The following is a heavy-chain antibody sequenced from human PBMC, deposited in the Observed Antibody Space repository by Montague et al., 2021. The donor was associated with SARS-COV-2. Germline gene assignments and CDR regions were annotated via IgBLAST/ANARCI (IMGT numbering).Heavy chain of an antibody. CDR1: GGSTSSYY. D-gene: IGHD3-10*01. J-gene: IGHJ6*02. Sequence: SETLSLTCTVSGGSTSSYYWSWIRQPAGKGLEWIGRIYTSGTTNYNPSLKSRVTMSVDTSKNQFSLKLSSVTAADTAVYYCAGGSGIINFYNSGMDVWGQGTTVTVSS. CDR3: AGGSGIINFYNSGMDV. CDR2: IYTSGTT. V-gene: IGHV4-4*07.